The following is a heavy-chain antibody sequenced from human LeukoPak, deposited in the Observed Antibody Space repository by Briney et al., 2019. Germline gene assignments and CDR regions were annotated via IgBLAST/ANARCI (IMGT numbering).Heavy chain of an antibody. D-gene: IGHD3-22*01. Sequence: PSETLSLTCAVYGGSFSGYYWSWIRQPPGKGLEWIGEINHSGSTNYNPSLKSRVTISVDTSKNQFSLKLSSVTAADTAVYYCARERTAIVVVPDDAFDIWGQGTMVTVSS. CDR3: ARERTAIVVVPDDAFDI. J-gene: IGHJ3*02. CDR2: INHSGST. V-gene: IGHV4-34*01. CDR1: GGSFSGYY.